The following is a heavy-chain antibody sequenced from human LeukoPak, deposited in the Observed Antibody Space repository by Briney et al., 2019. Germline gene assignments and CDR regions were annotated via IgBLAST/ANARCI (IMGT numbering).Heavy chain of an antibody. CDR3: ASTHDYADEYVWGY. J-gene: IGHJ4*02. CDR2: IYYSGNT. CDR1: GGSISSYY. Sequence: PSETLSLTCTVSGGSISSYYWSWIRQPPGKGLEWIGYIYYSGNTNYNPSLKSRVTISVDTSKNQFSLKLSSVTAADTAVYYRASTHDYADEYVWGYWGQGALVTVSS. V-gene: IGHV4-59*01. D-gene: IGHD4-17*01.